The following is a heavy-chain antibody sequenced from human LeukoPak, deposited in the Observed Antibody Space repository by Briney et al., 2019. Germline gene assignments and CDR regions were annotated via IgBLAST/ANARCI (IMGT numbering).Heavy chain of an antibody. CDR1: GGSISSSSYY. D-gene: IGHD1-7*01. J-gene: IGHJ4*02. Sequence: PSETLSLTCTVSGGSISSSSYYWGWIRQPPGKGLEWIGNIYYDRSTYYNPSLQSRVTISVDTSKNQFSLKLNSVTAADTAVYYCARTGKTLLNYDFDYWGQGTLVTVSS. V-gene: IGHV4-39*07. CDR3: ARTGKTLLNYDFDY. CDR2: IYYDRST.